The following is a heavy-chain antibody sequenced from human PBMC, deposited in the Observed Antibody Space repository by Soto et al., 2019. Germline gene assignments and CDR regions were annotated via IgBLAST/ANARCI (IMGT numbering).Heavy chain of an antibody. V-gene: IGHV1-2*02. J-gene: IGHJ4*02. CDR2: INPNSGGT. Sequence: ASVKVSCKASGYTFTGYYMHWVRQAPGQGLEWMGWINPNSGGTNYAQKFQDRVTMTRDTSISTAYMELSRLRSDDTAVYYCARAGSSTRAPFDYWGQGTLVTVSS. CDR1: GYTFTGYY. D-gene: IGHD6-6*01. CDR3: ARAGSSTRAPFDY.